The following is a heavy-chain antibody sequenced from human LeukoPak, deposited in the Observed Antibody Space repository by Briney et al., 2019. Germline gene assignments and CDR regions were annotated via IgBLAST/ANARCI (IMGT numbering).Heavy chain of an antibody. Sequence: PGGSLRLSCAASGFTFSSYSMNWVRQAPGKGLEWVSSISSSSSYIYYADSVKGRFTISRDNSKNTLYLQMNSLRAEDTAVYYCAKRAKPYYDFWSGYLYFDYWGQGTLVTVSS. CDR2: ISSSSSYI. CDR3: AKRAKPYYDFWSGYLYFDY. D-gene: IGHD3-3*01. CDR1: GFTFSSYS. V-gene: IGHV3-21*04. J-gene: IGHJ4*02.